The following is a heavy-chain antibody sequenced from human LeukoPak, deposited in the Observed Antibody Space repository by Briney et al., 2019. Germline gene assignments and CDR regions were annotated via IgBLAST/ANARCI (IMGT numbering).Heavy chain of an antibody. CDR1: GYTFTSYG. CDR3: ARVGRYCSGGSCYSFSDWFDP. D-gene: IGHD2-15*01. Sequence: ASVKVSCKASGYTFTSYGISWVRQAPGQGLEWMGWISAYNGNTNCAQKLQGRVTMTTDTSTSTAYMELRSLRSDDTAVYYCARVGRYCSGGSCYSFSDWFDPWGQGTLVTVSS. V-gene: IGHV1-18*01. CDR2: ISAYNGNT. J-gene: IGHJ5*02.